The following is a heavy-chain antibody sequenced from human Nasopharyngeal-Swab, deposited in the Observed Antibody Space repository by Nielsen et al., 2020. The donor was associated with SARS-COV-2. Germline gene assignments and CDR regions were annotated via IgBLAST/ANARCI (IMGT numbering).Heavy chain of an antibody. CDR2: ISPDTGGT. V-gene: IGHV1-2*04. CDR3: ARLGAAGDFDY. Sequence: ASVKVSCKASGYTFMDFKMHWVRQTPGQGLEWMGWISPDTGGTTYAQRFQGWVTMTRDTSISTFYMDLNRLKSDDMAVYYCARLGAAGDFDYWGQGTLVTVSS. J-gene: IGHJ4*02. D-gene: IGHD6-13*01. CDR1: GYTFMDFK.